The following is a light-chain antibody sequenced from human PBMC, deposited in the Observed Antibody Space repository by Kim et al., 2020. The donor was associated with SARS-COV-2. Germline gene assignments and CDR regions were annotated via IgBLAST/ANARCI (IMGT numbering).Light chain of an antibody. Sequence: PGENATLSCRPSQRVTSTSLARYQEKAGQAPRLLIYGASSRATGIPDRFSGSGSGTDFTLTISRLEPEDFAVYYCQQYGSSPRTFGQGTKLEI. CDR1: QRVTSTS. V-gene: IGKV3-20*01. J-gene: IGKJ2*01. CDR2: GAS. CDR3: QQYGSSPRT.